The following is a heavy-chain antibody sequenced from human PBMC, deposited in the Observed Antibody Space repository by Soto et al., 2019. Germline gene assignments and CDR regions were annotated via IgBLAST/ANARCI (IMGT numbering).Heavy chain of an antibody. CDR3: ARHIHNQGFEYYCDS. V-gene: IGHV4-39*01. CDR1: GGSITSSGSA. Sequence: SETLSLTCNASGGSITSSGSAWGWIRQSPGKGLEWIGTIDYSGNIYYIPSLKSRITISVDTSKNQISLKLSSVTAADTAVYYWARHIHNQGFEYYCDSWGQGTLVTVSS. CDR2: IDYSGNI. J-gene: IGHJ4*02. D-gene: IGHD1-1*01.